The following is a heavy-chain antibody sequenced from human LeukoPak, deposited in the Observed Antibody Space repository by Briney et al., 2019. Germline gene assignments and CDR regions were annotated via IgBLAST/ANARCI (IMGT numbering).Heavy chain of an antibody. CDR1: GFTFSSYG. Sequence: GGSLRLSCAASGFTFSSYGMHWVRQAPGKGLEWVAVISYDGSNKYYADSVKGRFTISRDNSKNTLYLQMNSLRAEDTAVYYCAKDRLKLEQYSSSQTGYFGYWGQGTLVTVSS. CDR3: AKDRLKLEQYSSSQTGYFGY. J-gene: IGHJ4*02. D-gene: IGHD6-13*01. CDR2: ISYDGSNK. V-gene: IGHV3-30*18.